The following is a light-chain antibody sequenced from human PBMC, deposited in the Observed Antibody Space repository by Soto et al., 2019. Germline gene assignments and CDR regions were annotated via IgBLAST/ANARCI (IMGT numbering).Light chain of an antibody. J-gene: IGLJ1*01. Sequence: QSALTQPASVSGSPGQSITISCTGTSSDVGGYNYVSWYQQHPGKDPKLMIYDVSNRPSGVSNRFSGSKSGNTASLTISVLQAEDEADYYCSSYTSSSTRLYVFGTGTKLTVL. CDR1: SSDVGGYNY. CDR2: DVS. V-gene: IGLV2-14*01. CDR3: SSYTSSSTRLYV.